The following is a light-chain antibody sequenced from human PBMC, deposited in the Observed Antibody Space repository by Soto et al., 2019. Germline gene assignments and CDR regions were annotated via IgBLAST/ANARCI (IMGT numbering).Light chain of an antibody. Sequence: EVVLTQSPGTLSLSPGERATLSCRASQTVSKNYLAWYQQKPGQAPRLLIFGSSDRATGIPDRFSCSGSGTDFTLTISRLEPEDFAVYYCQQYGSSPPYTFGQGTNLEIK. CDR2: GSS. CDR3: QQYGSSPPYT. V-gene: IGKV3-20*01. J-gene: IGKJ2*01. CDR1: QTVSKNY.